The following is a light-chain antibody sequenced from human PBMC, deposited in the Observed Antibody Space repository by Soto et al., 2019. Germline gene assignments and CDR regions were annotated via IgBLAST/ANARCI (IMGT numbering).Light chain of an antibody. CDR2: GAS. Sequence: EIVMTQSPATLSVSPGERATLSFRASQSVSSNLAWYQQKPGQAPRLLIYGASSRPTDIPARFSGSGSGTDFTLTISSLEPEDFALYYCQQRSNWPITFGQGTRLEI. V-gene: IGKV3-11*01. CDR1: QSVSSN. CDR3: QQRSNWPIT. J-gene: IGKJ5*01.